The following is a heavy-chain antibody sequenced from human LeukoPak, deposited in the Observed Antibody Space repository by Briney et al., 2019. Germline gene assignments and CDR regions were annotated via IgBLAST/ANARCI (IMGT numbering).Heavy chain of an antibody. J-gene: IGHJ6*02. Sequence: GGSLRLSCAASGFTFSSYGMHWVRQAPGKGLEWVSAISGSGGSTYYADSVKGRFTISRDNSKNTLYLQMNSLRAEDTAVYYCAKGSPSYYYGMDVWGQGTTVTVSS. CDR1: GFTFSSYG. CDR3: AKGSPSYYYGMDV. V-gene: IGHV3-23*01. CDR2: ISGSGGST.